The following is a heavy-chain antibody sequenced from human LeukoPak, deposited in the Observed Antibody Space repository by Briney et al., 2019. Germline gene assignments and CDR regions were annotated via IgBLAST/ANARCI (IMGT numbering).Heavy chain of an antibody. J-gene: IGHJ5*02. Sequence: ASVKVSCKTSGYTFINYDIIWVRQAPGQGLEWMGWISAYNSNTNYAQKLQGGVTMTTDTSTSTAYMELRSLRSDDTAVYYCARVKYSSSWFKYNWFDPWGQGTLVTVSS. CDR2: ISAYNSNT. D-gene: IGHD6-13*01. CDR3: ARVKYSSSWFKYNWFDP. V-gene: IGHV1-18*01. CDR1: GYTFINYD.